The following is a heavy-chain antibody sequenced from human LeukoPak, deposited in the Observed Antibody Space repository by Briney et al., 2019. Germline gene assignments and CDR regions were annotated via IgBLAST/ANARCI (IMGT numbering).Heavy chain of an antibody. CDR2: IYSGGST. D-gene: IGHD5-18*01. CDR3: AREGYSYGYDAFDI. CDR1: GFTVSSNY. J-gene: IGHJ3*02. Sequence: GGSLRLSCAASGFTVSSNYMSWVRQAPGKGLEWVSAIYSGGSTYYADSVKGRFTISRDNSKNTLYLQTNSLRAEDTAVYYCAREGYSYGYDAFDIWGQGTMVTVSS. V-gene: IGHV3-66*01.